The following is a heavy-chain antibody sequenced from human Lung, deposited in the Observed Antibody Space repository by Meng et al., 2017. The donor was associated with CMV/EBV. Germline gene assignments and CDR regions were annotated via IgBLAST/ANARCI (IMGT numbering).Heavy chain of an antibody. CDR1: GGSITSGGYY. J-gene: IGHJ6*02. CDR2: IYYSGST. D-gene: IGHD3-10*01. V-gene: IGHV4-31*03. CDR3: ASKPDYYGSGSYYYYGMDV. Sequence: SETXSLTCTVSGGSITSGGYYWSWIRQHPGKGLEWIGYIYYSGSTYYNPSLKSRVTISVDTSKNQFSLKLSSVIAADTAVYYCASKPDYYGSGSYYYYGMDVWXQGTTVTVSS.